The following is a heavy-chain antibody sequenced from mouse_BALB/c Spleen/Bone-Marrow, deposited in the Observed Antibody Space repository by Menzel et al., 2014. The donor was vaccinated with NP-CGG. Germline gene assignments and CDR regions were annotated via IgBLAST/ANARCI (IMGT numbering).Heavy chain of an antibody. J-gene: IGHJ4*01. CDR3: TRWGTTVVAYYAMDY. CDR1: GYTFTSYW. V-gene: IGHV1S127*01. CDR2: IDPSDSYT. D-gene: IGHD1-1*01. Sequence: VHLQQSGAELVKPGASVKMSCKASGYTFTSYWMHWVKQRPGQGLEWIGVIDPSDSYTSYNQKFKGKATLTVDTSSSTAYMQLSSLTSEDSAVYYCTRWGTTVVAYYAMDYWGQGTSVTVSS.